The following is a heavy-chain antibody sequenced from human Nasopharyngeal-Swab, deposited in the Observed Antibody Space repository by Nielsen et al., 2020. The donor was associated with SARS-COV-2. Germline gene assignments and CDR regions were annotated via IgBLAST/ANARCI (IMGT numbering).Heavy chain of an antibody. V-gene: IGHV3-11*04. Sequence: LYRAGFGVALSDYYLSWIRQAPGKGLEWVSYISSSGSTIYYADSVKGRFTISRDNAKNSLYLQMNSLRAEDTAVYYCARADGSSFDYWGQGTLVTVSS. J-gene: IGHJ4*02. CDR3: ARADGSSFDY. CDR2: ISSSGSTI. D-gene: IGHD6-13*01. CDR1: GVALSDYY.